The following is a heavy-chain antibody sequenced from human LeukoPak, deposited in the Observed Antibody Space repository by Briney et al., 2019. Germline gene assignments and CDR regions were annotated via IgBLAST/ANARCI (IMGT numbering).Heavy chain of an antibody. J-gene: IGHJ5*02. CDR1: GGSISSGGYY. V-gene: IGHV4-61*08. Sequence: SETLSLTCTVSGGSISSGGYYWSWIRQPPGKGLEWTGYIYYSGSTNYNPSLKSRVTISVDTSKNQFSLKLSSVTAADTAVYYCARQGYSGLLHLWGQGTLVTVSS. CDR2: IYYSGST. CDR3: ARQGYSGLLHL. D-gene: IGHD1-26*01.